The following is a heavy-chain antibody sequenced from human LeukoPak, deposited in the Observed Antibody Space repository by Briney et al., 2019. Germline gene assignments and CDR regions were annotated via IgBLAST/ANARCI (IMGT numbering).Heavy chain of an antibody. CDR2: LYYRGRT. V-gene: IGHV4-30-4*01. CDR1: GGGISSGDYY. D-gene: IGHD3-22*01. J-gene: IGHJ4*02. Sequence: SQTLSLTCTVSGGGISSGDYYWSWIRQPPGKGLEWIGYLYYRGRTYYNPSLKSRVTISVDTSKNQFSLKLSSVTAADTAVYYCARALVSSGPEDYWGQGTLVTVSS. CDR3: ARALVSSGPEDY.